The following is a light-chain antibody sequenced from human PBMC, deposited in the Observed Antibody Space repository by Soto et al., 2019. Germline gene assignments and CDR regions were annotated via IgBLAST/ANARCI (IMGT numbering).Light chain of an antibody. V-gene: IGLV2-14*01. CDR1: SSDVGGYNY. CDR3: SSYTSSSTLAV. CDR2: DVN. J-gene: IGLJ2*01. Sequence: QSVLTQPASVSGSPGQSITISCTGTSSDVGGYNYVSWYQQDPGKAPKLMIYDVNNRPSGVSNRFSGSKSGNTASLTISVLQAEDEAYYYCSSYTSSSTLAVFGGGTKLTVL.